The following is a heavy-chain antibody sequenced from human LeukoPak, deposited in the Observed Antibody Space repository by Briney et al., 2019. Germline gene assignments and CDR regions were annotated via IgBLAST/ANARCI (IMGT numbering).Heavy chain of an antibody. CDR1: GLTLSSDW. D-gene: IGHD3-10*01. V-gene: IGHV3-11*01. J-gene: IGHJ4*02. Sequence: PGGSLRLSCVYSGLTESGLTLSSDWMSWVRQPPGKGLEWVSYISSSGSTIYYADSVKGRFTISRDNAKNSLYLQMNSLRAEDTAVYYCARAVYYGSGSYFDYWGQGTLVTVSS. CDR3: ARAVYYGSGSYFDY. CDR2: ISSSGSTI.